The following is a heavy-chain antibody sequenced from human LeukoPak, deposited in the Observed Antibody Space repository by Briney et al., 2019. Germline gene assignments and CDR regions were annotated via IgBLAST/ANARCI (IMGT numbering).Heavy chain of an antibody. CDR2: IGDSGVPT. V-gene: IGHV3-23*01. J-gene: IGHJ4*02. Sequence: GGSLRLSCAASQFTFTSYAMSWVRQAPGRGLEWVSSIGDSGVPTYYADSVKGRFTISRDNSQNTLYLQMNGLRADDTAVYYCAKVATWTYFDSWGQGTLVTVSS. D-gene: IGHD3/OR15-3a*01. CDR1: QFTFTSYA. CDR3: AKVATWTYFDS.